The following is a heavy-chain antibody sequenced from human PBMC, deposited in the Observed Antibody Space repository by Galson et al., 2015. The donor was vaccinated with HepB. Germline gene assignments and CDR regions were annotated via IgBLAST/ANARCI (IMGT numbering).Heavy chain of an antibody. J-gene: IGHJ6*02. D-gene: IGHD3-3*01. CDR3: AREKDSGVSGMDV. CDR2: IYTGGTT. CDR1: GFTVNSYY. Sequence: SLRLSCAASGFTVNSYYVNWVRQAPGKGLEWVSVIYTGGTTYYADSVKGRFTISRDDSKNTLYLQMNSLRVEDTALFYCAREKDSGVSGMDVWGQGTTVTVSS. V-gene: IGHV3-53*01.